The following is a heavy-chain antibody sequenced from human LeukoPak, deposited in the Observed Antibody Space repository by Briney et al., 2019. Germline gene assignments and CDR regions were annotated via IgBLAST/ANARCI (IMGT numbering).Heavy chain of an antibody. CDR1: GYTFTSYA. J-gene: IGHJ5*02. V-gene: IGHV1-3*01. D-gene: IGHD2-15*01. Sequence: ASVKVSCKASGYTFTSYAMHWVRQAPGQRLEWMRWINAGNGNTKYSQKFQGRVTTTRDTSASTAYMELSSLRSEDTAVYYCATDGVYCSGGSCYNWSDPWGQGTLVTVSS. CDR2: INAGNGNT. CDR3: ATDGVYCSGGSCYNWSDP.